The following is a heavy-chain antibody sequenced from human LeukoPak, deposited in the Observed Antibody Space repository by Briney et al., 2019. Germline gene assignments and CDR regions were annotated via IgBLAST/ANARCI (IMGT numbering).Heavy chain of an antibody. D-gene: IGHD2-8*01. V-gene: IGHV4-59*01. CDR2: IYYSGST. Sequence: SETLSLTCTVSGGSITSYYWSWIRQSPGKGLEWIGYIYYSGSTNYNPSLKSRGTISVDTSKNQFSLKLSSVTAADTAVYYCARDLGQSLPAVMAWAYWGQGTLVTVS. CDR3: ARDLGQSLPAVMAWAY. J-gene: IGHJ4*02. CDR1: GGSITSYY.